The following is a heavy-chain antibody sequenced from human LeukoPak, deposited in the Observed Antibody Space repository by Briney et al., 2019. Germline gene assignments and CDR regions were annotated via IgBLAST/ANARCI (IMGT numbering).Heavy chain of an antibody. V-gene: IGHV3-30-3*01. D-gene: IGHD2-2*02. J-gene: IGHJ3*02. Sequence: GGSLRLSCAASGFTFSSYAMHWVRQAPGKGLEWVAVISYDGSNKYYADSVKGRFTISRDNSKNTLYLQMNSLRAEDTAVYYCARERSYPLNYCSSTSCYTGAFDIWGQGTMVTVSS. CDR3: ARERSYPLNYCSSTSCYTGAFDI. CDR2: ISYDGSNK. CDR1: GFTFSSYA.